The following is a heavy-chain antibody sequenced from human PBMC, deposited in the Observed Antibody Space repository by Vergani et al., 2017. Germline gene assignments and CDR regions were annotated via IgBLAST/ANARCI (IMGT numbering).Heavy chain of an antibody. CDR3: SKDEEYTAQWERRYFHVLDG. CDR1: GFTFSTFN. J-gene: IGHJ6*02. Sequence: LESGGGLVQPGVSIRLSCFGSGFTFSTFNMHWVRQIPGKGLEYISGISSDGKSTNYAKSVKGRFIVTRDNSKNSLHLQMGNLRVEDTGIYYCSKDEEYTAQWERRYFHVLDGWGRGTTVSVSS. D-gene: IGHD1-26*01. V-gene: IGHV3-64*01. CDR2: ISSDGKST.